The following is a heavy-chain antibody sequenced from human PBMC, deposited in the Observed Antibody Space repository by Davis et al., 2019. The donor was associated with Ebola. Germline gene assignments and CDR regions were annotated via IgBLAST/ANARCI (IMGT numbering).Heavy chain of an antibody. CDR3: ARDKDAVTTGSNYGMDV. CDR2: ISAYNGNT. CDR1: GYTFTSYG. V-gene: IGHV1-18*04. Sequence: ASVKVSCKASGYTFTSYGISWVRQAPGQGLEWMGWISAYNGNTNYAQKLQGRVTMNTDTSTSTAYMELRSLRSDDTAVYYCARDKDAVTTGSNYGMDVWGQGTTVTVSS. J-gene: IGHJ6*02. D-gene: IGHD4-17*01.